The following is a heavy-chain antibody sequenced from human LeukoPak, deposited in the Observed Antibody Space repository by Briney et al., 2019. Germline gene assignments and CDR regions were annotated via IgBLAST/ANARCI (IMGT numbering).Heavy chain of an antibody. Sequence: SGGSLRLSCAASGFTFSSFSMIWVRQAPGKGLEWVSSTSSSSAYTFYAESGKGRFTISRDNAKNSLFLQMNSLRADDTAVYYCARGWGSNVYASALDVWGRGTMVTISS. CDR3: ARGWGSNVYASALDV. J-gene: IGHJ3*01. V-gene: IGHV3-21*01. D-gene: IGHD3-16*01. CDR2: TSSSSAYT. CDR1: GFTFSSFS.